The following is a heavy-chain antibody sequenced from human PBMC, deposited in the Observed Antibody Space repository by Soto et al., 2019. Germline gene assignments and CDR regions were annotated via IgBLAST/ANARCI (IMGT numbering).Heavy chain of an antibody. CDR2: ISYDGSNK. CDR3: ARGQARTPSGMDV. CDR1: GFTFSSYA. J-gene: IGHJ6*02. V-gene: IGHV3-30-3*01. D-gene: IGHD6-6*01. Sequence: GGSLRLSCAASGFTFSSYAMHWVRQAPGKGLEWVAVISYDGSNKYYADSVKGRFTISRDNSKNTLYLQMNSLRAEDTAVYYCARGQARTPSGMDVWGQGTTVTVSS.